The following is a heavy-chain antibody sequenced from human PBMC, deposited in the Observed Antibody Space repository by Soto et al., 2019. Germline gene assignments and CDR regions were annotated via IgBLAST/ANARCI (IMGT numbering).Heavy chain of an antibody. Sequence: GGSLRLSCAASGFTVSSNYMSWVRQAPGKGLEWVSVIYSGGSTYYADSVKGRFTISRDNSKNTLYLQMNSLRAEDTAVYYCARSSYGYGMDVWGQGTTVTVSS. CDR1: GFTVSSNY. CDR2: IYSGGST. CDR3: ARSSYGYGMDV. V-gene: IGHV3-53*01. J-gene: IGHJ6*02. D-gene: IGHD3-10*01.